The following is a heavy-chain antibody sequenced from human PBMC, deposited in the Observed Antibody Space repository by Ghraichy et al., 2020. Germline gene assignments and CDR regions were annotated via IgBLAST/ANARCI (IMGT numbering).Heavy chain of an antibody. CDR3: ACGGDGTGASSAGAFDI. J-gene: IGHJ3*02. CDR2: IIPIFGIA. CDR1: GGTFSSYA. Sequence: SVKVSCKASGGTFSSYAISWVRQAPGQGLEWMGGIIPIFGIANYAQKFQGRVTITADKSTSTAYMELSSLRSEDTAVYYCACGGDGTGASSAGAFDIWGQGTMVTVSS. V-gene: IGHV1-69*10. D-gene: IGHD2-21*02.